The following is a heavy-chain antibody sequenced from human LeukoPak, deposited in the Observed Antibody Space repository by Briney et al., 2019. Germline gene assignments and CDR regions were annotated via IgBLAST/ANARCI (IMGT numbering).Heavy chain of an antibody. J-gene: IGHJ5*02. D-gene: IGHD3-9*01. CDR3: AKGRRYNILTGHYVSEVDP. CDR1: GFTFSSYA. V-gene: IGHV3-30*04. CDR2: ISYDGSNK. Sequence: GGSLRLSCAASGFTFSSYAMHWVRQAPGKGLEWVAVISYDGSNKYYADSVKGRFTISRDNSKNTLYLQMNSLRAEDTAVYYCAKGRRYNILTGHYVSEVDPWGQGTLVTVSS.